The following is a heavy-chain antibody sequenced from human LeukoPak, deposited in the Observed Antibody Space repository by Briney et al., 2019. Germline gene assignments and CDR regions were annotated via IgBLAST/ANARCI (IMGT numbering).Heavy chain of an antibody. D-gene: IGHD4-23*01. CDR2: IYYSGST. Sequence: PSETLSLTCTVSGGSISSGGYYWSWIRQPPGKGLEWIGSIYYSGSTYYNPSLKSRVTISVDTSKNQFSLKLSSVTAADTAVYYCASVTGGNSGFDYWGQGTLVTVSS. J-gene: IGHJ4*02. CDR3: ASVTGGNSGFDY. V-gene: IGHV4-39*07. CDR1: GGSISSGGYY.